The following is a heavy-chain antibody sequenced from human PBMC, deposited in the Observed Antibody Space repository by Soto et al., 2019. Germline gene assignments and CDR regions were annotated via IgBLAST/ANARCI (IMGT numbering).Heavy chain of an antibody. CDR1: GDSISSGGYS. D-gene: IGHD2-2*01. CDR3: ARGRLLPAVNFDY. V-gene: IGHV4-30-2*01. J-gene: IGHJ4*02. CDR2: IYQSGGA. Sequence: SETLSLTCAVSGDSISSGGYSWNWIRQPPGKGLEWIGYIYQSGGASYNPSLKSRVTMSVDGSKNHFSLQLNSVTAADTAVYYCARGRLLPAVNFDYWGQGTLVTVSS.